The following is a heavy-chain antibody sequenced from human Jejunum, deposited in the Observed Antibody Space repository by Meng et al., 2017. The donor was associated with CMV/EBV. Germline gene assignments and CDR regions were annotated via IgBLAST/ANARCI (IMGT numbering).Heavy chain of an antibody. CDR1: GFTFSSYA. Sequence: SGFTFSSYAMHWVRQAPGKGLEWVAVISHDGSNKYYADSVKGRFTISRDNSKNTLYLQMNSLRPEDTAVYYCARDGDVVSGTYYFDYWGQGTLVTVSS. J-gene: IGHJ4*02. D-gene: IGHD1-26*01. V-gene: IGHV3-30*04. CDR3: ARDGDVVSGTYYFDY. CDR2: ISHDGSNK.